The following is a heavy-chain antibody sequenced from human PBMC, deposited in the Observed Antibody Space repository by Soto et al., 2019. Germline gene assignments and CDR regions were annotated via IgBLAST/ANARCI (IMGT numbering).Heavy chain of an antibody. CDR3: ARANSSTWYKLEYKWFDP. J-gene: IGHJ5*02. Sequence: SETLSLTCTDSGASINDYYWSWIRQTPGKGLEWVGFMYYSETTKYNPSLKGRVNMSLDTSKNQVPLHLKSVTAADTAVYYCARANSSTWYKLEYKWFDPWGQGTLVTVSS. V-gene: IGHV4-59*01. CDR2: MYYSETT. CDR1: GASINDYY. D-gene: IGHD6-13*01.